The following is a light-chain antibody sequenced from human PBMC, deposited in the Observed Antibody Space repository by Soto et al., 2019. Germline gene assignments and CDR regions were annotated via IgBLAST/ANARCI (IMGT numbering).Light chain of an antibody. Sequence: DIQMNQSPATLSGYVGDRVTITCRASQTISSWLAWYQQKPGKAPKLLIYKASSLESGVPSRFSGSGSGTEFTLTISSLQPDDFATYYCQQYNRYSTFGQGTKVDI. CDR2: KAS. CDR1: QTISSW. V-gene: IGKV1-5*03. CDR3: QQYNRYST. J-gene: IGKJ1*01.